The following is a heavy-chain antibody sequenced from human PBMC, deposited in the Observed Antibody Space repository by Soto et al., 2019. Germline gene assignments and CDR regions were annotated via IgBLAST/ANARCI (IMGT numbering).Heavy chain of an antibody. CDR2: ISYDGSNK. CDR3: AIGDCGGACYSFDAFEI. V-gene: IGHV3-30*03. CDR1: GFTFSSYG. Sequence: QVQLVESGGGVVQPGRSLRLSCAASGFTFSSYGMHWVRQAPGKGLEWVAVISYDGSNKYYADSVKGRFTISRDNSKNTLYLQMTRLRAEDTAVYYCAIGDCGGACYSFDAFEIWGQGTMVTVSS. J-gene: IGHJ3*02. D-gene: IGHD2-21*02.